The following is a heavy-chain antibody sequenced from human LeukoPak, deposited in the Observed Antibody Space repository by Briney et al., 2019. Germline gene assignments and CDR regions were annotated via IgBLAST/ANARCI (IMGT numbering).Heavy chain of an antibody. D-gene: IGHD5-18*01. Sequence: GGSLRLPCAASGFTFSTYSMNWVRQAPGKGLEWVSYIDTGTSTIYYADSVKGRFTISRDNSKNTLSLQMDSLRAEDTAIYYCATYRQIQVSFEFWGQGTLVTVSS. CDR1: GFTFSTYS. V-gene: IGHV3-48*01. CDR3: ATYRQIQVSFEF. J-gene: IGHJ4*02. CDR2: IDTGTSTI.